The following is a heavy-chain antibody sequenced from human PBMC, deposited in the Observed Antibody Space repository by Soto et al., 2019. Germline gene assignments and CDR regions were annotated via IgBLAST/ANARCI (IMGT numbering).Heavy chain of an antibody. CDR1: GFTFSSYG. V-gene: IGHV3-33*01. Sequence: GGSLRLSCAASGFTFSSYGMHWVRQAPGKGLEWVAVIWYDGSNKYYADSVKGRFTISRDNSKNTLYLQMNSLRAEDTAVYYCARGEDIVGLNHYYYMDVWGKGTTVTVSS. CDR2: IWYDGSNK. CDR3: ARGEDIVGLNHYYYMDV. J-gene: IGHJ6*03. D-gene: IGHD5-12*01.